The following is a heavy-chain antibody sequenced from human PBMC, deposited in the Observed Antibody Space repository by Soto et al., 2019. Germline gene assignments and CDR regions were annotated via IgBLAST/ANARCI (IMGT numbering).Heavy chain of an antibody. V-gene: IGHV1-8*01. CDR3: ARAPGYSSSGQGDCFAP. D-gene: IGHD6-13*01. Sequence: QVQLVQSGAEVKKPGASVKVSCKASGYTFTSYDINWVRQATGQGLEWMGWMNPNSGNTGYAQKFQGRVTMTRNTSKTTANRGRGSRRPENTAVYYGARAPGYSSSGQGDCFAPGGQGPLFTVSS. CDR2: MNPNSGNT. J-gene: IGHJ5*02. CDR1: GYTFTSYD.